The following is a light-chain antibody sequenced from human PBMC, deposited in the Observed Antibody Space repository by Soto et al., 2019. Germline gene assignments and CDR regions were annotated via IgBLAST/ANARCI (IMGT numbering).Light chain of an antibody. Sequence: IQMTQSTSTLSASVGDRVTITCRASQSISTWLAWYQQKPGKAPKLLIYDASSLDSGVPSRFSGSGSGTEFTLTISSLQPEDFATYYCQQYNTYPRTFAQGTKVAIK. CDR1: QSISTW. V-gene: IGKV1-5*01. CDR3: QQYNTYPRT. CDR2: DAS. J-gene: IGKJ1*01.